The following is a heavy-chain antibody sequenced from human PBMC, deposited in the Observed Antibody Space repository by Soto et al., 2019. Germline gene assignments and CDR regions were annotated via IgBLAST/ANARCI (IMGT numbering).Heavy chain of an antibody. V-gene: IGHV1-69*06. CDR2: IIPIFGTA. Sequence: SVKVSCKASGGTFSSYAISWVRQAPGQGLEWMGGIIPIFGTANYAQKFQGRVTITADKSTSTAYMELSSLRSEDTAVYYCARGGAGGSYFLSYYYYGMDVWGQGTTVTVSS. D-gene: IGHD1-26*01. CDR1: GGTFSSYA. CDR3: ARGGAGGSYFLSYYYYGMDV. J-gene: IGHJ6*02.